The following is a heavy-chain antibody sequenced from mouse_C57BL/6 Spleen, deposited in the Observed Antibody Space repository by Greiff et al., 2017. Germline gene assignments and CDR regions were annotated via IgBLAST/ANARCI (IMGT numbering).Heavy chain of an antibody. V-gene: IGHV5-4*03. CDR1: GFTFSSYA. Sequence: EVMLVESGGGLVKPGGSLKLSCAASGFTFSSYAMSWVRQTPEKRLEWVATISDGGSYTYYPDNVKGRFTISRDNAKNNLYLQMSHLKSEDTAMYYCARHGGLRRDYYAMDYWGQGTSVTVSS. CDR2: ISDGGSYT. D-gene: IGHD2-4*01. J-gene: IGHJ4*01. CDR3: ARHGGLRRDYYAMDY.